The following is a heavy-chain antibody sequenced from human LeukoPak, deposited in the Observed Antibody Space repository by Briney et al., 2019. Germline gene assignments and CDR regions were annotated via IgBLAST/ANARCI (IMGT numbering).Heavy chain of an antibody. D-gene: IGHD3-9*01. CDR3: AREDILAGSAAY. J-gene: IGHJ4*02. CDR2: IYTSGST. Sequence: SQTLSLTCTVSGGSISSGSYYWSWIRQPAGKGLEWIGRIYTSGSTNYNPSLKSRVTISVDTSKNQFSLKLSSVTAADTAVYYSAREDILAGSAAYWGQGTLVTVSS. V-gene: IGHV4-61*02. CDR1: GGSISSGSYY.